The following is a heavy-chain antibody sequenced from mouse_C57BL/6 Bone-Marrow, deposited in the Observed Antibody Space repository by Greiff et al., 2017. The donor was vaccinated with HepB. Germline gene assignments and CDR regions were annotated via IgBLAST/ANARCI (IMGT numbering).Heavy chain of an antibody. V-gene: IGHV14-4*01. CDR1: GFNIKDDY. D-gene: IGHD1-1*01. CDR3: TTNGSSIYAMDY. Sequence: VQLQQPGAELVRPGASVKLSCTASGFNIKDDYMHWVKQRPEQGLEWIGWIDPENGDTEYASKFQGKATITADTSSNTAYLQLSSLTSEDTAVYYCTTNGSSIYAMDYWGQGTSVTVSS. J-gene: IGHJ4*01. CDR2: IDPENGDT.